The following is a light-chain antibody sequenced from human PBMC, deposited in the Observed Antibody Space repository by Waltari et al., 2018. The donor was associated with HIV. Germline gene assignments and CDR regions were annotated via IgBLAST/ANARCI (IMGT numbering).Light chain of an antibody. CDR3: QQYNNWPLMYT. Sequence: EIVMTQSPATLSVSPGERATLSCRASQSVSSNLAWYQQKPGQAPRLLIYGAATRATGIPARFSGSGSETDFTLTGSSLQSEDSAVYYCQQYNNWPLMYTFGQGTKLDIK. J-gene: IGKJ2*01. CDR1: QSVSSN. CDR2: GAA. V-gene: IGKV3-15*01.